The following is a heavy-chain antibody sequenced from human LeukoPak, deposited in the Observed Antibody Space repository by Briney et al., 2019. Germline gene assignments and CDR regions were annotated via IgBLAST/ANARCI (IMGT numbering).Heavy chain of an antibody. V-gene: IGHV3-33*06. J-gene: IGHJ4*02. CDR2: KWYDGSNK. CDR1: GFTFSSYG. CDR3: AKQHYYDSSGYYPPGD. Sequence: GRSLRLSCAASGFTFSSYGMHWVRQAPGKGLEWVAVKWYDGSNKYYADSVKGRFTISRDNSKNTLYLQMNSLRAEDTAMYYCAKQHYYDSSGYYPPGDWGQGTLVTVSS. D-gene: IGHD3-22*01.